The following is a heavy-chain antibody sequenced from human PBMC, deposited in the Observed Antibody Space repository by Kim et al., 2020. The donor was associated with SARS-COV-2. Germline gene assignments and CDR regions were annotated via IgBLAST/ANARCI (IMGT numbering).Heavy chain of an antibody. Sequence: GGSLRLSCAVSGFTFSSYGMHWVRQAPGKGLEWVAAIWYDGSNKYYADSVKGRFTISRDNSKNTLYLQMNSLRAEDTAVFYCARDRPSGVRGIISYGVDVWGQGTTVTVSS. J-gene: IGHJ6*02. CDR2: IWYDGSNK. CDR1: GFTFSSYG. V-gene: IGHV3-33*01. CDR3: ARDRPSGVRGIISYGVDV. D-gene: IGHD3-10*01.